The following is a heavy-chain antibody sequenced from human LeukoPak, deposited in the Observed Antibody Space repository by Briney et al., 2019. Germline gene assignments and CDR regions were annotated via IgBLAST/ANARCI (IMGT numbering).Heavy chain of an antibody. D-gene: IGHD3-10*01. Sequence: GGSLRLSCAASGFTFSDYYMSWVRQAPGKGLEWVSYISESGDITYYSDSVKGRFAVSRDNAKNSVYLQMNSLRAADTAVYFCTRETYHYTSGNWGQGTLVTVSS. CDR1: GFTFSDYY. CDR3: TRETYHYTSGN. J-gene: IGHJ4*02. V-gene: IGHV3-11*01. CDR2: ISESGDIT.